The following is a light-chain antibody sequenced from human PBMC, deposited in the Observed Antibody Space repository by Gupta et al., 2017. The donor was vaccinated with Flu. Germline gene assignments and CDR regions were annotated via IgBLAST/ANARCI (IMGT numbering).Light chain of an antibody. Sequence: SMGERATINCKSSQSVLYSSNNKNYLAWYQQKPGQPPRLLIYWAPTRDSGVPDRFSGSGSGTDFTLTISSLQAEDVAVYICQQYFSSPPTFGGGTKVEIK. CDR3: QQYFSSPPT. V-gene: IGKV4-1*01. J-gene: IGKJ4*01. CDR1: QSVLYSSNNKNY. CDR2: WAP.